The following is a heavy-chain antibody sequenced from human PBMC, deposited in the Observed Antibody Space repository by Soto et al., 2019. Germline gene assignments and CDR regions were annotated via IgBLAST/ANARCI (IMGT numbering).Heavy chain of an antibody. Sequence: GGSLRLSCAASGFTFSSYGMHWVRQAPGKGLEWVAVIWYDGSNKYYADSVKGRFTISRDNSKNTLYLQMNSLRAEDTAVYYCARDAHGGYYDFWSGYPETDAFDIWGQGTMVTVSS. V-gene: IGHV3-33*01. CDR3: ARDAHGGYYDFWSGYPETDAFDI. CDR1: GFTFSSYG. J-gene: IGHJ3*02. D-gene: IGHD3-3*01. CDR2: IWYDGSNK.